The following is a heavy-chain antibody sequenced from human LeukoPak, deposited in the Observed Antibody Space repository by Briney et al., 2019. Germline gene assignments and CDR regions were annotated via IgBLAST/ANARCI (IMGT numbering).Heavy chain of an antibody. CDR2: IYYSGST. Sequence: SETLSLTCTVSGGSISSYYWSWIRQPPGKGLEWIGYIYYSGSTNYNPSLKSRVTISVDTSKNQSSLKLSSVTAADTAVYYCARDVGGREGLDYWGQGTLVTVSS. CDR3: ARDVGGREGLDY. D-gene: IGHD2-15*01. V-gene: IGHV4-59*01. CDR1: GGSISSYY. J-gene: IGHJ4*02.